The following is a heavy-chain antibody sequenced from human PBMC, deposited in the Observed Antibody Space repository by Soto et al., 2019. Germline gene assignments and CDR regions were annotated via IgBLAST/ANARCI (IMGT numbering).Heavy chain of an antibody. Sequence: GGSLRLSCATSGFTFSNYWMHWVRQVPGRGLVWVSRIDTDGSTTSYADFAKGRFTISRDNAKSTLSLQMNSLRAEDTAIYYCACSRRPARLGPKGAIDYWGQGTLVTVSS. CDR3: ACSRRPARLGPKGAIDY. V-gene: IGHV3-74*01. CDR1: GFTFSNYW. J-gene: IGHJ4*02. D-gene: IGHD2-15*01. CDR2: IDTDGSTT.